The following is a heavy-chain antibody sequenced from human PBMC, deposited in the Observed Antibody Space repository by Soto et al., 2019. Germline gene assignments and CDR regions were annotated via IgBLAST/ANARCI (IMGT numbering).Heavy chain of an antibody. CDR2: IYYSGST. Sequence: QVQLQESGPGLVKPSQTLSLTCTVSGGSISSGGYYWSWIRQHPGKGLEWIGYIYYSGSTYYNPSLKSRVTIAVDTSKNQFSLKLSSVTAADTAVYYCARGWGKRTAIDAFDIWGQGTMVTVSS. CDR1: GGSISSGGYY. V-gene: IGHV4-31*03. D-gene: IGHD3-16*01. CDR3: ARGWGKRTAIDAFDI. J-gene: IGHJ3*02.